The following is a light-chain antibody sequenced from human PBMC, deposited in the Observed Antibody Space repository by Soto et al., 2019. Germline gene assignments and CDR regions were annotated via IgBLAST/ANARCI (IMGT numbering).Light chain of an antibody. CDR2: DAS. Sequence: DIQMTQSPSPLSASVGDRVTITCRASQGIRNFLGWFQQKPGKAPERLLYDASSLDGGVPSRFSGSGSGTEFTLTISSLQPEDFATYYGLQHSTLPFTFGPGTKVDI. CDR3: LQHSTLPFT. J-gene: IGKJ3*01. CDR1: QGIRNF. V-gene: IGKV1-17*01.